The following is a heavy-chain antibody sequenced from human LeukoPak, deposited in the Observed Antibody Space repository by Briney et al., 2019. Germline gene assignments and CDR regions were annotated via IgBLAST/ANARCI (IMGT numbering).Heavy chain of an antibody. V-gene: IGHV4-39*07. CDR3: ARAGGNYDFWSGYSLFDY. D-gene: IGHD3-3*01. CDR1: GGSISSSSYY. CDR2: IYYSGST. Sequence: PSETLSLTCTVSGGSISSSSYYWGWIRQPPGKGLGWIGSIYYSGSTYYNPSLKSRVTISVDTSKNQFSLKLSSVTAADTAVYYCARAGGNYDFWSGYSLFDYWGQGTLVTVSS. J-gene: IGHJ4*02.